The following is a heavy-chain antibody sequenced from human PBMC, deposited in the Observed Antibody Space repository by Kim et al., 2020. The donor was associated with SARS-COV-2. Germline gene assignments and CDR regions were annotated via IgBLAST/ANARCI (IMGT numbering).Heavy chain of an antibody. V-gene: IGHV1-69*13. J-gene: IGHJ4*02. CDR1: GGTFSSYA. CDR3: ARVNGATVTTLYFDY. CDR2: IIPIFGTA. Sequence: SVKVSCKASGGTFSSYAISWVRQAPGQGLEWMGGIIPIFGTANYAQKFQGRVTITADESTSTAYMELSSLRSEDTAVYYCARVNGATVTTLYFDYWGQGTLVTVSS. D-gene: IGHD4-4*01.